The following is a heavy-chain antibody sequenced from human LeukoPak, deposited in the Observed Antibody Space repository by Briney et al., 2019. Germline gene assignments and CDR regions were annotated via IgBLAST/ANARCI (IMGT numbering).Heavy chain of an antibody. D-gene: IGHD3-22*01. CDR2: INPFSGGT. V-gene: IGHV1-2*05. J-gene: IGHJ5*02. CDR1: GYTFTGYY. CDR3: ARDSPKYYYDSSGYFDP. Sequence: GASVKVSCKASGYTFTGYYMHWGRRAAGQRLECMGRINPFSGGTNYGQKFQGRVTMTRDTSISTAYMELSSLRSEDTGVYYCARDSPKYYYDSSGYFDPWGQGTLVTVPS.